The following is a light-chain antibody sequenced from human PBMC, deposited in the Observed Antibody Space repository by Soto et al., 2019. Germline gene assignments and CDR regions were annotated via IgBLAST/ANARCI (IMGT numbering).Light chain of an antibody. CDR2: WSS. V-gene: IGKV4-1*01. CDR3: HRYYTNPRT. Sequence: DIVMTQSPDSLAVSLGERATINCKSSQNILYSSNNKNYLAWYQKKPGQPPRLLISWSSTRESGVPDRFSGSGSGTDFTLTISSLQAEGVAVYYCHRYYTNPRTFDQATKVAIK. J-gene: IGKJ1*01. CDR1: QNILYSSNNKNY.